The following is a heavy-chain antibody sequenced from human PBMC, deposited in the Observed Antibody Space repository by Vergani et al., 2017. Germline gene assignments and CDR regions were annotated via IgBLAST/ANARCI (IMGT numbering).Heavy chain of an antibody. D-gene: IGHD2-21*01. V-gene: IGHV3-23*01. CDR2: ISGSGGST. J-gene: IGHJ1*01. CDR3: AKDLLAYCGGDCYSEPEYFQH. Sequence: EVQLLESGGGLVQPGGSLRLSCAASGLTFSSYAMSWVRQAPGKGLEWVSAISGSGGSTYYADSVKGRFTISRDNSKNTLYLQMNSLRAEDTAVYYCAKDLLAYCGGDCYSEPEYFQHWGQGTLVTVSS. CDR1: GLTFSSYA.